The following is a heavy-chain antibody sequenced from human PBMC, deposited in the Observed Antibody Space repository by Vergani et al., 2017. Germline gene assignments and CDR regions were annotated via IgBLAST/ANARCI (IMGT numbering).Heavy chain of an antibody. CDR2: IYYSGST. V-gene: IGHV4-59*01. D-gene: IGHD3-10*01. CDR1: GGSISSYY. CDR3: ARDSGSFDY. J-gene: IGHJ4*02. Sequence: QVQLQESGPGLVKPSETLSLTCTVSGGSISSYYWSWIRQPPGKGLEWIGYIYYSGSTNYNPSLKSRVTISVDTSKNQFSLKLSSVTAADTAGYYCARDSGSFDYWGQGTLVTVSS.